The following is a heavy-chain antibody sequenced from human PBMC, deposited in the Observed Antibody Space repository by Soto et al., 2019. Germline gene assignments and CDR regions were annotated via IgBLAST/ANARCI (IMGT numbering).Heavy chain of an antibody. CDR3: ARDPAPPAHADL. CDR2: MNPNSGNT. V-gene: IGHV1-8*01. Sequence: GASVKVSCKASGYTFTSYDINWVRQATGQGLEWMGWMNPNSGNTGYAQKFQGRVTMTRNTSISTAYMELSSLRSEDTAVYYCARDPAPPAHADLWGQGTLVTVSS. J-gene: IGHJ4*02. CDR1: GYTFTSYD.